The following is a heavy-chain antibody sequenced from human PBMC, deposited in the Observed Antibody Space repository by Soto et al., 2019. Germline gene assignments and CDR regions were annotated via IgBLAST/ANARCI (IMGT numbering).Heavy chain of an antibody. Sequence: QVQLLESCPGLVKPSQTLSLTGTGSGVSISSRDPYWSWIRQPHGTGLVRIGYIYYSGSTNYNPSLNSRVTIAVDTAKNQFSLKLSSVTAADTAVYYCARESPVVTDVWCQGTTVTVSS. V-gene: IGHV4-30-4*01. D-gene: IGHD2-21*02. CDR2: IYYSGST. CDR3: ARESPVVTDV. CDR1: GVSISSRDPY. J-gene: IGHJ6*02.